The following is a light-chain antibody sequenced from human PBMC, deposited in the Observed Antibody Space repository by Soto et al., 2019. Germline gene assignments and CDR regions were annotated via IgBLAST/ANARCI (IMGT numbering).Light chain of an antibody. V-gene: IGLV2-23*02. CDR3: CSYADTSTVV. CDR2: EVT. CDR1: NSDVGNYNL. J-gene: IGLJ2*01. Sequence: QSALTQPASVSGSPGQSITISCTGTNSDVGNYNLVSWYQQHPGKAPKLIIYEVTKRPSGVSNRFSGSKSGNTASLTISGLQAEDEADYYICSYADTSTVVVGGGTKLTVL.